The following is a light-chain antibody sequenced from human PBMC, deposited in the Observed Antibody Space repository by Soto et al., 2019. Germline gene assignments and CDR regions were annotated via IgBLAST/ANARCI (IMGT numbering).Light chain of an antibody. Sequence: QSVLTQPASVSGSPGQSVTISCTGPRSDVGDSNFISWYQHSPGKAPRLLIYEVNNRPSGVSKRFSGSKAGNTASLTISGLLDDDEADYFCASFRCGTILVVGSGTKVTVL. V-gene: IGLV2-14*01. CDR2: EVN. J-gene: IGLJ1*01. CDR3: ASFRCGTILV. CDR1: RSDVGDSNF.